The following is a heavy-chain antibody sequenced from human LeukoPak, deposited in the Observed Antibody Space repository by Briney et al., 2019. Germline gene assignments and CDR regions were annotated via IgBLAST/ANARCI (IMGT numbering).Heavy chain of an antibody. CDR2: ISGSGGST. J-gene: IGHJ2*01. Sequence: PGGSLRLSCAASGFTFSSYAMSWVRQAPGKGLEWVSSISGSGGSTYYADSVKGRFTISRENSKNTLYLQMNSLRDEDTAVYYCAKVPGYYYDSSGYNWYFNLWGRGTLVTVSS. CDR1: GFTFSSYA. D-gene: IGHD3-22*01. CDR3: AKVPGYYYDSSGYNWYFNL. V-gene: IGHV3-23*01.